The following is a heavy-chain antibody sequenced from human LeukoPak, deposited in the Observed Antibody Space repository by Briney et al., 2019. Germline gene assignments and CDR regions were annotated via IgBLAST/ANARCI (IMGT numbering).Heavy chain of an antibody. D-gene: IGHD2-15*01. Sequence: ASVKVSCKVSGYTLTELSIQWVRQAPGKGLEWMGGFNPEDGEKIYVQKFQGRVTMTEDTSTDTAYMELSSLRSEDTAVYYCATDPVGYCGSDSCYSVDYWGQGTLVTVSS. CDR3: ATDPVGYCGSDSCYSVDY. CDR2: FNPEDGEK. V-gene: IGHV1-24*01. J-gene: IGHJ4*02. CDR1: GYTLTELS.